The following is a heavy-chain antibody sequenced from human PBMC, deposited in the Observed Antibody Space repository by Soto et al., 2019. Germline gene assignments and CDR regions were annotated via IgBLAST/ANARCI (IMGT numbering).Heavy chain of an antibody. J-gene: IGHJ5*02. D-gene: IGHD3-3*01. CDR3: ARGMGELRFLEWLNWFDP. V-gene: IGHV1-2*02. CDR1: GYTFTGYY. CDR2: INPNSGGT. Sequence: GASVKVSCKASGYTFTGYYMHWVRQAPGQGLEWMGWINPNSGGTNYAQKFQGRVTMTRDTSISTAYMELSRLRSDDTAVYYCARGMGELRFLEWLNWFDPWGQGTLVTVSS.